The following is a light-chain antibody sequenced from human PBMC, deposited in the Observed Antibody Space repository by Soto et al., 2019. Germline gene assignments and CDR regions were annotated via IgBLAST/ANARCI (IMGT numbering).Light chain of an antibody. CDR1: SSDVGGYNY. J-gene: IGLJ1*01. CDR3: SSYAGSSNV. V-gene: IGLV2-8*01. Sequence: QSVLTQPPSASGSPGQSVAISCTGTSSDVGGYNYVSWYQQHPGKAPKLMIYEVNKRPSGVPDRFSGSKSGNTVSLTVSGLQAEDEADYYCSSYAGSSNVFGTGIKVTVL. CDR2: EVN.